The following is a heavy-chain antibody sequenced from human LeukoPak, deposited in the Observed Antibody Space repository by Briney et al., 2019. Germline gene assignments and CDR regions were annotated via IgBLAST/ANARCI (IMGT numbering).Heavy chain of an antibody. Sequence: GRSLRLSCAASGFTFSSYGMRWVRQAPGKGLEWVAVIWYDGSNKYYADSVKGRFTISRDNSKNTLYLQMNSLRAEDTAVYYCARALDDSSGYYWAYFDYWGQGTLVTVSS. CDR1: GFTFSSYG. V-gene: IGHV3-33*01. J-gene: IGHJ4*02. CDR3: ARALDDSSGYYWAYFDY. CDR2: IWYDGSNK. D-gene: IGHD3-22*01.